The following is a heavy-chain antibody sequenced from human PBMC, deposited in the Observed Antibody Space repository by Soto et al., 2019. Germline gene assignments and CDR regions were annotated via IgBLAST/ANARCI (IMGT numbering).Heavy chain of an antibody. Sequence: GESLKISCKGSGYSFTSYWIGWVRQMPGKGLEWMGIIYPGDSDTRYSPSFQGQVTISADKSISTAYLQWSSLKASDTAMYYCARRGYCTNGVCYRYGMDVWGQGTTVTVSS. CDR1: GYSFTSYW. CDR3: ARRGYCTNGVCYRYGMDV. V-gene: IGHV5-51*01. CDR2: IYPGDSDT. J-gene: IGHJ6*02. D-gene: IGHD2-8*01.